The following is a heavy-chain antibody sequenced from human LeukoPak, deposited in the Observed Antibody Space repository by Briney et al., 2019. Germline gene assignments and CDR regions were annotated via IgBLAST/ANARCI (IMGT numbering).Heavy chain of an antibody. CDR2: IYSGGST. J-gene: IGHJ4*02. V-gene: IGHV3-66*02. CDR3: ARGSSGYPRYFDY. D-gene: IGHD3-22*01. CDR1: GFTVSSNY. Sequence: LPGGCLRLSCAASGFTVSSNYMSWVRQAPGKGLEWVSVIYSGGSTYYADSVKGRFTISRDNSKNTLYLQMNSLRAEDTAVYYCARGSSGYPRYFDYWGQGTLVTVSS.